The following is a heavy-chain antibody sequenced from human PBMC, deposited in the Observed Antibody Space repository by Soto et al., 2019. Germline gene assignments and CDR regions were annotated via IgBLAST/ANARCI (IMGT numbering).Heavy chain of an antibody. CDR2: IGASGAGT. D-gene: IGHD1-26*01. J-gene: IGHJ4*02. V-gene: IGHV3-23*01. CDR1: GFTFSTYA. CDR3: ALRKTGSFFDS. Sequence: EVQLLESGGGLVQPGGSLRLSCAASGFTFSTYAMSWVRQAPGKGLEWVSGIGASGAGTYYADSVKGRFTISRDNSKNTLHLQMNSLRAEDTAVYYCALRKTGSFFDSWGQGTLVTVSS.